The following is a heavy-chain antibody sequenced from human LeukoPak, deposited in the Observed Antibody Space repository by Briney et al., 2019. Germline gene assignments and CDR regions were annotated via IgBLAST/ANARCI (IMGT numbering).Heavy chain of an antibody. CDR2: INPNSGGT. D-gene: IGHD6-13*01. J-gene: IGHJ6*02. V-gene: IGHV1-2*02. Sequence: ASVKVSCKASGYTFTGYYIHWVRQAPGQGLEWMGWINPNSGGTKYAQKFQGRVTMTRDTSISTAYMELRSLRSDDTAVYYCARELAAAGTGYYYYYGMDVWGQGTTVTVSS. CDR1: GYTFTGYY. CDR3: ARELAAAGTGYYYYYGMDV.